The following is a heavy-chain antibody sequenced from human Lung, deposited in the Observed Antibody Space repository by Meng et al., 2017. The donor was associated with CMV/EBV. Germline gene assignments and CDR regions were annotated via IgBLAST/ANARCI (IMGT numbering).Heavy chain of an antibody. D-gene: IGHD1-1*01. CDR2: IHPHRGDT. Sequence: SVXVSCKASGYTFTAHYFHWVRHAPGQGLEWMGCIHPHRGDTNYAQQFQGRVTLTRDTSINTGYMELTRLTSDDTAVYYCARDNNWVPDYWGQGTLVTVSS. J-gene: IGHJ4*02. CDR1: GYTFTAHY. V-gene: IGHV1-2*02. CDR3: ARDNNWVPDY.